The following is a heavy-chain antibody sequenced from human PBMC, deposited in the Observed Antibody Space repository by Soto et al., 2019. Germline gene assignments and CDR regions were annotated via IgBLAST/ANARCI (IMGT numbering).Heavy chain of an antibody. CDR3: GRGGQGVADY. CDR2: VDPGATRT. J-gene: IGHJ4*02. CDR1: GFTFSNYW. V-gene: IGHV3-74*01. D-gene: IGHD3-10*01. Sequence: EVLLVESGGGLVQPGGSLRLSCAASGFTFSNYWMHWVRQAPGKGLVLVSRVDPGATRTDYADSVEGRFTVSRDDAENTLHLQMDSLTAEDTGVYYCGRGGQGVADYWGQGTLVTVSS.